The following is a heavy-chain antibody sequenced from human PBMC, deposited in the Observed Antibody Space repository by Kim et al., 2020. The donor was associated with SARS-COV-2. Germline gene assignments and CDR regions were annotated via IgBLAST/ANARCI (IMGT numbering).Heavy chain of an antibody. Sequence: GGSLRLSCAASGFTFSDYAMHWVRQAPGKGLDWVAVISFDGSIKNYADSVKGRFTVSRDNSKNTLFLQLNSLRVEDTAVYYCARAGRLGGFDYWGEGTLVTVSS. CDR3: ARAGRLGGFDY. V-gene: IGHV3-30*04. J-gene: IGHJ4*02. D-gene: IGHD7-27*01. CDR2: ISFDGSIK. CDR1: GFTFSDYA.